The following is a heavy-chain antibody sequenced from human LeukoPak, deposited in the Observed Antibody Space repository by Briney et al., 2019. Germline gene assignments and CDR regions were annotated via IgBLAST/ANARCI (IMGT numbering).Heavy chain of an antibody. CDR2: VSSDGRNT. J-gene: IGHJ4*02. CDR3: ARNENSGWGYFDY. CDR1: GFTFSSYR. V-gene: IGHV3-74*01. D-gene: IGHD5-12*01. Sequence: GGSLRLSCAASGFTFSSYRMHWVRQAPGKGLVWVSRVSSDGRNTFYVGSVKGRFTISRDNSKDTLYLQMNSLRAEDTAVYYCARNENSGWGYFDYWGQGTLVTVSS.